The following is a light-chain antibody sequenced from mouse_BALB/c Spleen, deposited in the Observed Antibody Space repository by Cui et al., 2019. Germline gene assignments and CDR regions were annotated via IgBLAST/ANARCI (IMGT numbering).Light chain of an antibody. CDR3: QQGKSYPLT. CDR1: QNINVW. J-gene: IGKJ1*01. CDR2: KAS. V-gene: IGKV10-94*02. Sequence: DIQMNQSPPSQSASLGDTITITCHPSQNINVWLTWYQQKPGNIPKLLIYKASNLHTGVPSRFSGSGSRTGFTLTISSLQPEDIATYYCQQGKSYPLTFGGGTKLEIK.